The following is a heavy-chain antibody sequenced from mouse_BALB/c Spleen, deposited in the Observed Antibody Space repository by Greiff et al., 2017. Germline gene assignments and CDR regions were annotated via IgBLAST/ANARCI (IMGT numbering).Heavy chain of an antibody. CDR1: GDSITSGY. Sequence: EVKLQESGPSLVKPSQTLSLTCSVTGDSITSGYWNWIRKFPGNKLEYMGYISYSGSTYYNPSLKSRISITRDTSKNQYYLQLNSVTTEDTATYYCASHYYGSSYGYFDVWGAGTTVTVSS. D-gene: IGHD1-1*01. V-gene: IGHV3-8*02. CDR3: ASHYYGSSYGYFDV. CDR2: ISYSGST. J-gene: IGHJ1*01.